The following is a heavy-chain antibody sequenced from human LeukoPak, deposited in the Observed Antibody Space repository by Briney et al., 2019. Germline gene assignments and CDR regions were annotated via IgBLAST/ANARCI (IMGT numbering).Heavy chain of an antibody. D-gene: IGHD3-10*01. CDR3: ASLTTYYYGSGSGGFDY. CDR2: MNPNSGNT. V-gene: IGHV1-8*03. J-gene: IGHJ4*02. CDR1: GYTFTSYD. Sequence: ASVKVSCKASGYTFTSYDINWVRQATGQGLEWMGWMNPNSGNTGYAQKFQGRVTITRNTSISTAYMELSSLRSEDTAVYYCASLTTYYYGSGSGGFDYWGQGTLVTVSS.